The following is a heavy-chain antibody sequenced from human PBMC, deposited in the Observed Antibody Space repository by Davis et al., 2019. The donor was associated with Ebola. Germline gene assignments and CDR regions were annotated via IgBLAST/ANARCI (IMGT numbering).Heavy chain of an antibody. D-gene: IGHD4-17*01. CDR3: ARGYGDYYYYYGMDV. CDR2: ISSSGSTI. Sequence: GESLKISCAASGFTFSDYYMSWIRQAPGKGLEWVSYISSSGSTIYYADSVKGRFTISRDNAKNSLYLQMNSLRAEDTAVYYCARGYGDYYYYYGMDVWGQGTTVTVSS. J-gene: IGHJ6*02. CDR1: GFTFSDYY. V-gene: IGHV3-11*01.